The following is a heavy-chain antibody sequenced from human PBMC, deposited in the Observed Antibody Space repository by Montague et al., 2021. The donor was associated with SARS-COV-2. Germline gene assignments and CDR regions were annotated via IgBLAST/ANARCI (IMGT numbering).Heavy chain of an antibody. CDR1: GFPLSTSGES. CDR2: IYWDDDK. D-gene: IGHD5-18*01. J-gene: IGHJ4*02. Sequence: PALVKPTQTLTLTCTFSGFPLSTSGESVGWIRQPPGKALEWLALIYWDDDKRYSPSLKSRLTITKDTSKNQVVLTMSNMDPVDTATYFCAHSREYSYGHPFDSWGRGTPVTVSS. V-gene: IGHV2-5*02. CDR3: AHSREYSYGHPFDS.